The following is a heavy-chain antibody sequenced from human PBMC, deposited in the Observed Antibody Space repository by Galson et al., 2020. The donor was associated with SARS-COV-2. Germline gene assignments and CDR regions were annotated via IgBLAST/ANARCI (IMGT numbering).Heavy chain of an antibody. CDR1: GGSISSGYFY. V-gene: IGHV4-61*02. D-gene: IGHD1-26*01. J-gene: IGHJ4*02. CDR2: VYTTGST. Sequence: SETLSLTCAVYGGSISSGYFYWSWIRQPAGKGLEWIGRVYTTGSTNYNPSLKSRVAISVDTSKNQFSLRLSSVTAADTAVYYCARGSSHWELLPFDYWGQGTLVTVSS. CDR3: ARGSSHWELLPFDY.